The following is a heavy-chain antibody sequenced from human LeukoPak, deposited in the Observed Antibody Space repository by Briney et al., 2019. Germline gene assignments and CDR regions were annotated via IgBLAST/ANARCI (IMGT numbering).Heavy chain of an antibody. Sequence: GGSLRLSCAASGFTFSNYAMSWVRQAPGKALEWVSAITSGGGTTYYAGSVKGRFTISRDNSKNTLYLQMNSLRAEDTAVYYCARDPPRAAWVFDYWSQGTLVSVSS. J-gene: IGHJ4*02. CDR3: ARDPPRAAWVFDY. V-gene: IGHV3-23*01. CDR1: GFTFSNYA. D-gene: IGHD6-25*01. CDR2: ITSGGGTT.